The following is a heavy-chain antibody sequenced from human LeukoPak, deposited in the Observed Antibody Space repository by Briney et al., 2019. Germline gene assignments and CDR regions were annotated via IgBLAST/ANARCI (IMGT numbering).Heavy chain of an antibody. Sequence: GASVEVSCKASGYTFTAYYMHWVRQAPGQGLEWMGWINPNSGGTNYAQKFQGRVTMTRDTSISTAYMELSRLRSDDTAVYYCAKIRGSYYPYYFDYWGQGTLVTVSS. J-gene: IGHJ4*02. D-gene: IGHD1-26*01. CDR1: GYTFTAYY. CDR2: INPNSGGT. CDR3: AKIRGSYYPYYFDY. V-gene: IGHV1-2*02.